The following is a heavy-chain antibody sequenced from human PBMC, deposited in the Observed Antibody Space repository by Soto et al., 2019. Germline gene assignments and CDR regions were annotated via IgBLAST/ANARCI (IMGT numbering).Heavy chain of an antibody. D-gene: IGHD5-18*01. V-gene: IGHV1-46*01. Sequence: ASVKVSCKASGYTFTSYYMHWVRQAPGQGLEWMGIINPSGGSTSYAQKFQGRVTMTRDTSTSTVYMELSSLRSEDTAVYYCARGHSVDTAMLVRFDYWGQGTLVTVSS. CDR1: GYTFTSYY. CDR3: ARGHSVDTAMLVRFDY. J-gene: IGHJ4*02. CDR2: INPSGGST.